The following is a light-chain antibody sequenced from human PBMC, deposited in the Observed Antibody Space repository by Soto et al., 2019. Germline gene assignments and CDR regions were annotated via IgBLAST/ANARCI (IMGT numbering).Light chain of an antibody. V-gene: IGKV3-20*01. CDR3: QQYGSSPST. J-gene: IGKJ1*01. CDR1: QSVSSSY. CDR2: GAS. Sequence: EIVLTQSPGTLSFSPGERATLSCRASQSVSSSYLAWYQQKPGQAPRLLIYGASTRAADVPARFSGSGSGTDFSLTINRLEPEDFAVYFCQQYGSSPSTFGQGTKVDIK.